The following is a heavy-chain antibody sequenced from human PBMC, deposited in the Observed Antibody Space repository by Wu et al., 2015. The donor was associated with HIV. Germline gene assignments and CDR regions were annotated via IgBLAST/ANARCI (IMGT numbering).Heavy chain of an antibody. CDR1: GGTFSSYV. CDR2: IIPIFGTT. Sequence: QVQLVQSGAEVKKPGSSVKVSCKASGGTFSSYVISWVRQAPGQGLEWMGRIIPIFGTTNYAQKFQGRVTITADESTNTACMELSSLRSEDTAIYYCARDPYDSSGYYGPGDFQHVGPGHPGHRLL. CDR3: ARDPYDSSGYYGPGDFQH. D-gene: IGHD3-22*01. J-gene: IGHJ1*01. V-gene: IGHV1-69*13.